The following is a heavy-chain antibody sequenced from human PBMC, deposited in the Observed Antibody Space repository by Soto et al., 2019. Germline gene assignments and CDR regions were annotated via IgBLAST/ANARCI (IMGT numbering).Heavy chain of an antibody. CDR2: IYKRATT. CDR1: GDSISNLDYF. D-gene: IGHD7-27*01. CDR3: ARGRYCLTGRCFPNWFDS. V-gene: IGHV4-30-4*01. J-gene: IGHJ5*01. Sequence: SETLSLTCSVSGDSISNLDYFWAWIRQPPGQALEYIGYIYKRATTYYNPSFEGRVAISVDTSKSQFSLNVTSVTAADTAVYFCARGRYCLTGRCFPNWFDSWGQGALVTVSS.